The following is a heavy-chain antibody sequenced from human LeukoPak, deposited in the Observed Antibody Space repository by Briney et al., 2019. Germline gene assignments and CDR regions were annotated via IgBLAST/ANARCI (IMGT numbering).Heavy chain of an antibody. V-gene: IGHV1-2*06. D-gene: IGHD4-11*01. J-gene: IGHJ4*02. CDR1: GYAFTGYY. Sequence: ASVKVSCKASGYAFTGYYMHWVRHAPGQGLELMGRINPNSGGTNYAQKFQGRVTMTRDTSISTAYMELSRLRTDDTAVFYCAIAPSGYSNYVGDWWRQGTLVTVFS. CDR3: AIAPSGYSNYVGDW. CDR2: INPNSGGT.